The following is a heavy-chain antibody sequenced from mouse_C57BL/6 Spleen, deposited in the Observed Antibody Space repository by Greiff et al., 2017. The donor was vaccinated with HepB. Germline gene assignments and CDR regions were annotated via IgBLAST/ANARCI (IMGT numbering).Heavy chain of an antibody. CDR1: GYTFTSYW. D-gene: IGHD1-1*01. Sequence: QVQLKQPGAELVKPGASVKMSCKASGYTFTSYWITWVKQRPGQGLEWIGDIYPGSGSTNYNEKFKSKATLTVATSSSTAYMQRSSRTSEDSAVYYCARLDYGSSYYWGQGTTLTVSS. J-gene: IGHJ2*01. CDR3: ARLDYGSSYY. V-gene: IGHV1-55*01. CDR2: IYPGSGST.